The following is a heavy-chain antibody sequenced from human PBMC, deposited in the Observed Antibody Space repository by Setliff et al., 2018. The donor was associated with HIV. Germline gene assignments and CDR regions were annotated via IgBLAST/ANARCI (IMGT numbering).Heavy chain of an antibody. CDR1: GYT. CDR3: ARDRSAYGSRFDTFDM. CDR2: IIPILGTT. J-gene: IGHJ3*02. Sequence: ASVKVSCKASGYTINWVRQAPGQGPEWMGGIIPILGTTKYPQKFQGRVSITADKSTSTAYMELSSLRSEDTAVYYCARDRSAYGSRFDTFDMWGQGTMVTVSS. V-gene: IGHV1-69*08. D-gene: IGHD4-17*01.